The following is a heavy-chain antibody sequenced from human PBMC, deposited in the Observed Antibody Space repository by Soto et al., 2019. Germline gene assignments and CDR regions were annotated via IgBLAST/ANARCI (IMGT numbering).Heavy chain of an antibody. J-gene: IGHJ4*02. V-gene: IGHV1-69*13. D-gene: IGHD3-22*01. CDR2: IIPIFGTA. CDR3: ARGYYDSSGYPPVDYFDY. Sequence: SVKVSCKASGGTFSSYAISWVRQAPGQGLEWMGGIIPIFGTANYAQKFQGRVTITADESTSTAYMELSSLGSEDTAVYYCARGYYDSSGYPPVDYFDYWGQGTLVTVSS. CDR1: GGTFSSYA.